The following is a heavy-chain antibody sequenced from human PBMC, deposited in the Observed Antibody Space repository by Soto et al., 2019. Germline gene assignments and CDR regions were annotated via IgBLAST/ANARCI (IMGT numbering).Heavy chain of an antibody. CDR3: ANRGSLGATMPPDY. Sequence: HPGGSLRLSCAASGFTFSSSAMSWIRQAPGKGLEWVSAISGSGGGTYYADSVKGRFTISRDNSKNTLYLHMNSLRAEDTAVYYCANRGSLGATMPPDYWGQGTLVTVSS. V-gene: IGHV3-23*01. CDR1: GFTFSSSA. CDR2: ISGSGGGT. D-gene: IGHD1-26*01. J-gene: IGHJ4*02.